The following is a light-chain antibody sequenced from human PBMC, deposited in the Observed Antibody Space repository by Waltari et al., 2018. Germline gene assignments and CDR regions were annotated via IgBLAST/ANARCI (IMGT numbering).Light chain of an antibody. CDR2: WAS. V-gene: IGKV4-1*01. CDR1: QSVFYGSKRKNY. CDR3: QKFYSGNS. J-gene: IGKJ4*01. Sequence: VVTQSPDSVAVYRGERATLYCSSSQSVFYGSKRKNYLAWYQPKIGQPPKLLIYWASSRAPGVPDRFRGSGSGTDFTLTINNVQAEDVAIYYCQKFYSGNSFGGGTKVEIK.